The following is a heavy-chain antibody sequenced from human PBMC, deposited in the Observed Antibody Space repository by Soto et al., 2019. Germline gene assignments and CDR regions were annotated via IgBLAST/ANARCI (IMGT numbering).Heavy chain of an antibody. V-gene: IGHV4-39*01. CDR3: ARQRTTVVTQAYFDH. CDR2: IYYSGRT. D-gene: IGHD2-21*02. Sequence: PSETLSLTCAVSGASISCSYYYWGWIRQPPGKGLEWIGSIYYSGRTYYNPSFKSRVTISIDTSKNQFSLKLSSVTATDTAVYYCARQRTTVVTQAYFDHWGQGALVTVSS. J-gene: IGHJ4*02. CDR1: GASISCSYYY.